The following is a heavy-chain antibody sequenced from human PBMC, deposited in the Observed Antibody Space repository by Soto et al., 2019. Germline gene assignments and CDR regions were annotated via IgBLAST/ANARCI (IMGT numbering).Heavy chain of an antibody. CDR3: TSRPSGMTYHAVFDF. Sequence: WGSLRLSCSASGLTCSGHWMTWCRQTPGEGLQWVAAIKPDGSETFYVDSVKGRFTISRDNARNSLFLQMDSLRAEDTAVYYCTSRPSGMTYHAVFDFWGQGTLVTVPQ. J-gene: IGHJ4*02. CDR1: GLTCSGHW. CDR2: IKPDGSET. V-gene: IGHV3-7*03. D-gene: IGHD2-21*02.